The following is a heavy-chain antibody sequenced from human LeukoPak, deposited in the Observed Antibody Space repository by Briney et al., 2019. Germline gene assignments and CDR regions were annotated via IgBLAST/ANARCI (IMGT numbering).Heavy chain of an antibody. D-gene: IGHD5-24*01. CDR3: ARVVGGEMAKITTYY. Sequence: ASVKVSCKASGYTFTGYYMHWVRQAPGQGLEWMGRINPNSGGTNYAQKFQGRVTVTRDTSISTAYMELSRLRSDDTAVYYCARVVGGEMAKITTYYWGQGTLVTVSS. J-gene: IGHJ4*02. CDR1: GYTFTGYY. V-gene: IGHV1-2*06. CDR2: INPNSGGT.